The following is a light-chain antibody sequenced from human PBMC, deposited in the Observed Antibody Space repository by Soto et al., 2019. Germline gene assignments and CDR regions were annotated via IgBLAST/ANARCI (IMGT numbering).Light chain of an antibody. CDR3: QQYNDWPPIT. Sequence: EIVLTQSPGTLSLSPWEGATLSCMASQSVGSSYLAWYQQKPGQAPRLLIYGTSSRATGIPDRFTGRGSGTEFTLTISSLQSEDSAVYFCQQYNDWPPITFGGGTKVDI. J-gene: IGKJ4*01. V-gene: IGKV3-20*01. CDR2: GTS. CDR1: QSVGSSY.